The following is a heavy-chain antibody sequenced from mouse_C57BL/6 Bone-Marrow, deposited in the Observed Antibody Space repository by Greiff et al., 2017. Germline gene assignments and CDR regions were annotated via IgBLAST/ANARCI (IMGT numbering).Heavy chain of an antibody. V-gene: IGHV1-55*01. J-gene: IGHJ1*03. D-gene: IGHD2-5*01. CDR2: IYPGSGST. Sequence: QVQLQQPGAELVKPGASVKMSCKASGYTFTSYWITWVKPRPGQGLEWIGDIYPGSGSTNYNEKFKSKATLTVDPSSSTAYMQLSSLTSEGSAVYYCARPYYSNYWYFDVWGTGTKVTGSS. CDR1: GYTFTSYW. CDR3: ARPYYSNYWYFDV.